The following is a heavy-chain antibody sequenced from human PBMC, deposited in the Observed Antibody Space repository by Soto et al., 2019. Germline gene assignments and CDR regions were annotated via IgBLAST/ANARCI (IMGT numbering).Heavy chain of an antibody. Sequence: ASETLSLTCTVSGGSISSGGYYWSWIRQHPGKGLEWIGYIYYSGSTYYNPSLKSRVTISVDTSKNQFSLKLSSVTAADTAVYYCARGSGSYYYYYGMDVWGQGTTVTVSS. CDR1: GGSISSGGYY. CDR3: ARGSGSYYYYYGMDV. J-gene: IGHJ6*02. D-gene: IGHD1-26*01. V-gene: IGHV4-39*01. CDR2: IYYSGST.